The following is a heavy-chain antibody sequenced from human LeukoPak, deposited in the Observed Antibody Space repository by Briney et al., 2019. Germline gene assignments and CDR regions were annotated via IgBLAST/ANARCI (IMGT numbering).Heavy chain of an antibody. CDR3: ARSYGAIDY. D-gene: IGHD4-17*01. CDR2: IKQDGSEK. V-gene: IGHV3-7*01. Sequence: PGGSLRLSCAASGFTFSSYWTSWVRQAPGKGLEWVANIKQDGSEKYYVDSVKGRFTISRDNAKNSLYLQMNSLRAEDTAVYYCARSYGAIDYWGQGTLVTVSS. J-gene: IGHJ4*02. CDR1: GFTFSSYW.